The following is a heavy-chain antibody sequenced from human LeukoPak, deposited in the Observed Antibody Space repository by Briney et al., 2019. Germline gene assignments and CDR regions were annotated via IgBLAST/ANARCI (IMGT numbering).Heavy chain of an antibody. V-gene: IGHV3-23*01. D-gene: IGHD3-16*02. CDR2: ISGSGGST. CDR1: GFTFSSYA. Sequence: GGSLRLSRAASGFTFSSYAMSWVRQAPGKGLEWVSAISGSGGSTYYADSVKGRFTISRDNSKNTLYLQMNSLRAEDTAVYYCAKGLFMITFGGVIGDYWGQGTLVTVSS. CDR3: AKGLFMITFGGVIGDY. J-gene: IGHJ4*02.